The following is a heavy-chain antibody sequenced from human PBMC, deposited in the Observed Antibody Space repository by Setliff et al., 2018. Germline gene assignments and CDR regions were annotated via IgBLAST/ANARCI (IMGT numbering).Heavy chain of an antibody. CDR1: GYTFTGYY. V-gene: IGHV1-2*02. CDR2: INPLLGTT. CDR3: AREGVDTRPSTDYRYYMDV. J-gene: IGHJ6*03. D-gene: IGHD2-15*01. Sequence: ASVKVSCKASGYTFTGYYMHWVRQAPGQGLEWMGWINPLLGTTDYAQKFHGRVTIITDESTSTAYMELSRLTSDDTAVYYCAREGVDTRPSTDYRYYMDVWGQGTTVTVSS.